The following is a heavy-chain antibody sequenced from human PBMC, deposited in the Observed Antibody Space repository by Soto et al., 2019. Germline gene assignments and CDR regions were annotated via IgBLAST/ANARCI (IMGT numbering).Heavy chain of an antibody. D-gene: IGHD2-21*02. Sequence: SETLFLPWTDSCGSIKGRSCYWCWIRQPPGKGLEWIGSIYYSGSTYYNPSLKSRVAMSVDTSKNQFSLKLRSVSAADTAVYYCARQRTSVVTQAYFDDWGQGSLVTVSS. V-gene: IGHV4-39*01. CDR1: CGSIKGRSCY. CDR2: IYYSGST. J-gene: IGHJ4*02. CDR3: ARQRTSVVTQAYFDD.